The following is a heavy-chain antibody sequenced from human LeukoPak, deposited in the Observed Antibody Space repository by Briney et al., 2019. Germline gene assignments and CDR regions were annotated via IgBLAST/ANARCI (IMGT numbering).Heavy chain of an antibody. V-gene: IGHV4-59*01. J-gene: IGHJ3*02. CDR2: IYHGGNT. D-gene: IGHD1-26*01. Sequence: PSETLSLTCIVSRGSITSYYWSWIRQPPGKGLEWIGYIYHGGNTNYNPSLKSRVTISGDTSKNKFFLNLSSVTAADTAVYYCARGGSIVGATPHDAFDIWGQGTVVTVS. CDR1: RGSITSYY. CDR3: ARGGSIVGATPHDAFDI.